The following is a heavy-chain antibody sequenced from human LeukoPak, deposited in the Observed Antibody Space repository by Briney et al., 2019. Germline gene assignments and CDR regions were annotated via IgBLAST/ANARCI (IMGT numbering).Heavy chain of an antibody. Sequence: PGRSLRLSCAASGFTFTRYSMNWVRQAPGKGLEWVSSISSSGSYIFYAQSVEGRFIISRDNAKNSHYLQMNSLRVDDTAVYFCARGTYRSSSPSIGMPYYLDYWGQGILVTVSS. CDR2: ISSSGSYI. D-gene: IGHD6-6*01. J-gene: IGHJ4*02. CDR1: GFTFTRYS. CDR3: ARGTYRSSSPSIGMPYYLDY. V-gene: IGHV3-21*01.